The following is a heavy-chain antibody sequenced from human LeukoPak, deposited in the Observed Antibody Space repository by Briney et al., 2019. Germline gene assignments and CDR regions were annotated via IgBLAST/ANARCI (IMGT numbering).Heavy chain of an antibody. CDR2: IIPIFGTA. CDR3: ARAVPAAIRGNWFDP. Sequence: SVKVSCKASGGTFSSYAISWVRQAPGQGLEWMGGIIPIFGTANYAQKFQGRVTITADESTSTAYMELSSLRSEDTAVYYCARAVPAAIRGNWFDPWSQGTLVTVSS. CDR1: GGTFSSYA. D-gene: IGHD2-2*02. V-gene: IGHV1-69*01. J-gene: IGHJ5*02.